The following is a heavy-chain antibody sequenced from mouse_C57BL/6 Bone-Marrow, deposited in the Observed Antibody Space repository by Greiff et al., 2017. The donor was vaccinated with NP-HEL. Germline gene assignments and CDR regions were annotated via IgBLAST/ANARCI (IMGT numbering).Heavy chain of an antibody. Sequence: DVHLVESEGGLVQPGSSMKLSCTASGFTFSDYYMAWVRQVPEKGLEWVANINYDGSSTYYLDSLKSRFIISRDNAKNILYLQMSSLKSEDTATYYCARDQGGYDGYPSWFAYWGQGTLVTVSA. CDR1: GFTFSDYY. CDR2: INYDGSST. D-gene: IGHD2-3*01. V-gene: IGHV5-16*01. J-gene: IGHJ3*01. CDR3: ARDQGGYDGYPSWFAY.